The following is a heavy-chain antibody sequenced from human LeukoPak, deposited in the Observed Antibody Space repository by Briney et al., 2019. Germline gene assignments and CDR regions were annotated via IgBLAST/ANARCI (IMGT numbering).Heavy chain of an antibody. Sequence: SETLCLTCTVSGDSISGFYWSWLRQPPGKGLEWIGYIYYSGSTNYNPSLKSRVTILIETSKNQFSLKLSSVTAADTAVYYCARGGARGSSAFDIWGQGTMVTVSS. V-gene: IGHV4-59*01. D-gene: IGHD3-10*01. CDR1: GDSISGFY. J-gene: IGHJ3*02. CDR3: ARGGARGSSAFDI. CDR2: IYYSGST.